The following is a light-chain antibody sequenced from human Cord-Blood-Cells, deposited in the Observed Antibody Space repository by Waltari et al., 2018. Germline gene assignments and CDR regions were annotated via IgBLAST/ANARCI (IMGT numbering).Light chain of an antibody. J-gene: IGLJ2*01. V-gene: IGLV3-19*01. CDR1: SLISYY. Sequence: SSELTQDPAVSVALGQTVRITCQGESLISYYASWYKQKPGQAPVLVIYGKNNRPSGIPDRFSGSSSGNTASLTITGAQAEDEADYYCNSRDSSGNHLVFGGGTKLTVL. CDR2: GKN. CDR3: NSRDSSGNHLV.